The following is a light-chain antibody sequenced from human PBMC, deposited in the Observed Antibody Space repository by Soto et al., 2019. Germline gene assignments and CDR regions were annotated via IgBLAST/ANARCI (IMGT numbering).Light chain of an antibody. CDR2: EGS. V-gene: IGLV2-23*01. J-gene: IGLJ2*01. Sequence: QSALTQPASVSGSPGQSITISCTGTSSDVGSYNLVSWYQQLPGKAPKLVIYEGSKRPSGVSDRFSGSKSGNTASLTISGLQAEAEADYYCCSCALINTLVFGGGTKLTVL. CDR3: CSCALINTLV. CDR1: SSDVGSYNL.